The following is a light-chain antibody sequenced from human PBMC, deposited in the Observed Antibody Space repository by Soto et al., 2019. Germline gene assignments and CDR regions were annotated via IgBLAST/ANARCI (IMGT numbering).Light chain of an antibody. CDR2: GAS. V-gene: IGKV3-15*01. Sequence: EIVMTQSPATLSVSPGERATLSCRASQSVSSNLAWYQQKPGQAPRLLIYGASTRATGIPARFSGSGSGTEFPLTISSLQSEDFAVYYCQRYNNWRPWTFGQGTKVEIK. CDR1: QSVSSN. CDR3: QRYNNWRPWT. J-gene: IGKJ1*01.